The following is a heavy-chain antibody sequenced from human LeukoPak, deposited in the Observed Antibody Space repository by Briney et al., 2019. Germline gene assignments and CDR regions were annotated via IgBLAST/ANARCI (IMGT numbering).Heavy chain of an antibody. V-gene: IGHV3-7*03. Sequence: GGSLRLSCAASGFTFSSYWMSWVRQAPGKGLEWVANIKQDGSEKYYVDSVKGRFTISRDNAKNSLYLQMNSLRAEDTAVYYCAKEGYYDILTGYQAYYFDYWGQGTLVTVSS. CDR2: IKQDGSEK. D-gene: IGHD3-9*01. J-gene: IGHJ4*02. CDR1: GFTFSSYW. CDR3: AKEGYYDILTGYQAYYFDY.